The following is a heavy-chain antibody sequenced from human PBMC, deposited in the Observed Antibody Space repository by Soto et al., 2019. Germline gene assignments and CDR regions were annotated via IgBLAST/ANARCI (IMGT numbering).Heavy chain of an antibody. CDR2: IYYSGST. Sequence: PSETLSLTCTVSGGSISSYYWSWIRQPPGKGLEWIGYIYYSGSTNHNPSLKSRVTISVDTSKNQFSLKLSSVTAADTAVYYCARLKVGFTVTTTNPKLNHYYYYMDVWGKGTTVTVSS. CDR1: GGSISSYY. CDR3: ARLKVGFTVTTTNPKLNHYYYYMDV. J-gene: IGHJ6*03. V-gene: IGHV4-59*12. D-gene: IGHD4-17*01.